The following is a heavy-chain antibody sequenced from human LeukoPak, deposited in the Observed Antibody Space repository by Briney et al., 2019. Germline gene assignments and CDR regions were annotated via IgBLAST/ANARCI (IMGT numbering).Heavy chain of an antibody. CDR3: ARGGLAAANWFDP. D-gene: IGHD6-13*01. Sequence: SETLSLTCAVYGGSFSGYYWSWIRQPPGKGLEWIGKIDHSGGTNYNPSLKSRVTISLDTSKNQLSVKLNSVTVADTAVYFCARGGLAAANWFDPWGQGTLVTVSS. CDR1: GGSFSGYY. J-gene: IGHJ5*02. V-gene: IGHV4-34*01. CDR2: IDHSGGT.